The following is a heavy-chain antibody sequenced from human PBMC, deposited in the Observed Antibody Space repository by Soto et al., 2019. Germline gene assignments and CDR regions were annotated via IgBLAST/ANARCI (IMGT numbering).Heavy chain of an antibody. Sequence: PWETLSLTCALSGSSITSTTYCWAWIRQPPGKGREGVVRIDYSGKTHYNPSLERRVTISVDGYKNQFSLQMKSVTAADTGVYYCAKKLPRTGRFDYWGQGALVTVP. CDR2: IDYSGKT. CDR3: AKKLPRTGRFDY. D-gene: IGHD6-6*01. CDR1: GSSITSTTYC. J-gene: IGHJ4*01. V-gene: IGHV4-39*01.